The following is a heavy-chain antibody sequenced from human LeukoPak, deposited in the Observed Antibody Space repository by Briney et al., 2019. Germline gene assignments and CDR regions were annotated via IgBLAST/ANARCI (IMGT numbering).Heavy chain of an antibody. V-gene: IGHV3-7*01. J-gene: IGHJ4*02. Sequence: GGSLRLSCAVSGFTFSTYWMSWVRQAPGKGLEWVAKINQYGTEKYYVDSVKGRFTISRDNDKNSLYLQMNSLRDEDTAVYYCARDGSFDYWGQGTLVTVSS. CDR3: ARDGSFDY. CDR2: INQYGTEK. CDR1: GFTFSTYW.